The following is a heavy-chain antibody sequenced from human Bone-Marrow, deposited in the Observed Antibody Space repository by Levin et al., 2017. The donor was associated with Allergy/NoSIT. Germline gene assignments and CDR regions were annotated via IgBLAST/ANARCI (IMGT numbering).Heavy chain of an antibody. J-gene: IGHJ4*02. D-gene: IGHD2-21*01. V-gene: IGHV3-74*01. CDR3: ASAQYV. Sequence: PSGGSLRLSCAASGFTFNKFWMHWVRQAPGKGLVWVSHIKGDGTITSYAESVKGRFTISRDNAKNTLYLQMNGLRDEDTAIYYCASAQYVGGPGTLVTVSS. CDR1: GFTFNKFW. CDR2: IKGDGTIT.